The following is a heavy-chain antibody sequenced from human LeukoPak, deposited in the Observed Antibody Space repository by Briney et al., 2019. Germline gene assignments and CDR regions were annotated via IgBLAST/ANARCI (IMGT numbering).Heavy chain of an antibody. CDR1: GDSVSSNSAS. Sequence: SQTLSLTCAISGDSVSSNSASWHWVRQSPSRGLEWLGRTYYRSKWYNDYAVSVKSRITINPDTSKNQFSLQLNSVTPGDMAVYYCAGGVTTPFDYWGQGTLVTVSS. V-gene: IGHV6-1*01. J-gene: IGHJ4*02. CDR3: AGGVTTPFDY. CDR2: TYYRSKWYN. D-gene: IGHD4-17*01.